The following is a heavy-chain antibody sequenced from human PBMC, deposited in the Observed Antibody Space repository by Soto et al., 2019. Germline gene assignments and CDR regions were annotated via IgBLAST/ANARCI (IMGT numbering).Heavy chain of an antibody. CDR1: VGSISSNY. V-gene: IGHV4-59*12. D-gene: IGHD3-10*01. J-gene: IGHJ4*02. Sequence: SETLSLTCTFSVGSISSNYWTWIRQPPGNGLEWIGYVYNSGSTNYNPSLKSRVTISVDTSKNQFSLKLSSVTAADTAVYYCARGLYYYGSGSPPPTFDYWGQGTLVTVSS. CDR2: VYNSGST. CDR3: ARGLYYYGSGSPPPTFDY.